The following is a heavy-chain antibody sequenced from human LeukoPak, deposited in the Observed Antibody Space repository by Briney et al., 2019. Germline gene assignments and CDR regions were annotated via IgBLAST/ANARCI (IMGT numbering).Heavy chain of an antibody. Sequence: SETLSLTCSVSGDSISSFYCNWIRQPPGKGLEWIGYTHYTGNTYYNPSLKGRVTISIDTSKNQFSLNLSSVTAADTAVYYCANYYYDSSGNFDYWGQGTLVTVSS. V-gene: IGHV4-59*08. CDR1: GDSISSFY. CDR3: ANYYYDSSGNFDY. J-gene: IGHJ4*02. CDR2: THYTGNT. D-gene: IGHD3-22*01.